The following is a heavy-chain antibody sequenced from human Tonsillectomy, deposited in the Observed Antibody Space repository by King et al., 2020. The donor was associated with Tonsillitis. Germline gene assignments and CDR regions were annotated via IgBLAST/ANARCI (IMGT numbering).Heavy chain of an antibody. CDR3: TIVVDTAMGHIDY. CDR1: GFTFGDYT. CDR2: IRSKAYGGTT. V-gene: IGHV3-49*03. Sequence: EVQLVESGGGLVQPGRSLRLSCPASGFTFGDYTMSWFRQAPGKGLEWVGFIRSKAYGGTTEYAASVKGRFTISRDDSKSIAYLQMNSLKTEDTAVYYCTIVVDTAMGHIDYWGQGTLVTVSS. J-gene: IGHJ4*02. D-gene: IGHD5-18*01.